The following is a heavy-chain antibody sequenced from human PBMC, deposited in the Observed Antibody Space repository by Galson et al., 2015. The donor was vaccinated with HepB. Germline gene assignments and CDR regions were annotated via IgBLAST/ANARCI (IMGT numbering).Heavy chain of an antibody. CDR3: ARAAGFSYDSSGYQFDY. J-gene: IGHJ4*02. V-gene: IGHV1-18*01. CDR1: GYTFTSYG. D-gene: IGHD3-22*01. CDR2: ISAYNGNT. Sequence: SVKVSCKASGYTFTSYGISWVRQAPGQGLEWMGWISAYNGNTNYAQKLQGRVTMTTDTSTSTAYMELRSLRSDDTAVYYCARAAGFSYDSSGYQFDYWGQGTLVTVSS.